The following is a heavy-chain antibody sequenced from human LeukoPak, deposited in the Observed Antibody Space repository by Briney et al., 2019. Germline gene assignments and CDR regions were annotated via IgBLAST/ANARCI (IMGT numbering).Heavy chain of an antibody. D-gene: IGHD1-26*01. CDR1: GGTFSSYA. V-gene: IGHV1-69*05. Sequence: SVKVSCKASGGTFSSYAISWVRQAPGQGLEWMGGIIPIFGTANYAQKFQGRATITTDESTSTAYMELSSLRSEDTAVYYCARVSSGVGEIDYWGQGTLVTVSS. CDR2: IIPIFGTA. J-gene: IGHJ4*02. CDR3: ARVSSGVGEIDY.